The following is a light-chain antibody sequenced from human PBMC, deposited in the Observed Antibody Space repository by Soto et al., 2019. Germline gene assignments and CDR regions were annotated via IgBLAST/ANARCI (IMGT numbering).Light chain of an antibody. CDR3: AAWDDSLNGYV. Sequence: QSALPQPPSASGTPGQGVTISCSGSSSNIGSNAVNWYQQLPGTAPKLLIYSNNQRPSGVPDRFSGSKSGTSASLAISGLQSGDEADYYCAAWDDSLNGYVFGTGTKVTVL. J-gene: IGLJ1*01. V-gene: IGLV1-44*01. CDR1: SSNIGSNA. CDR2: SNN.